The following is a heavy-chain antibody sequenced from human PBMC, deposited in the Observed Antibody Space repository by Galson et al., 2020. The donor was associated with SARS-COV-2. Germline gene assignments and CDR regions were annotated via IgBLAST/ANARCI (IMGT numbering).Heavy chain of an antibody. J-gene: IGHJ5*02. D-gene: IGHD5-12*01. Sequence: SETLYLTCTVSGGSIRSYYWSWIRQPPGKGLEWIGYIDYSGSTNYNPSLKSRVTISVDTSKNQISLKLSSVTAADTAVYYCARSYNGQAGIYNWFDPWGQGTLVTVSS. CDR2: IDYSGST. V-gene: IGHV4-59*01. CDR3: ARSYNGQAGIYNWFDP. CDR1: GGSIRSYY.